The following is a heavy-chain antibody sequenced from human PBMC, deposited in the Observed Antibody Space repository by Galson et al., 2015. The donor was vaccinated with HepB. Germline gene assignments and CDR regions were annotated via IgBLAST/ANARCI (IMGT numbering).Heavy chain of an antibody. CDR2: IYYSGST. Sequence: TLSLTCTVSGGSISSGGYYWSWIRQHPGKGLEWIGYIYYSGSTYYNPSLKGRVTISVDTSKNQFSLKLSSVTAADTAVYYCASGSWAPEPDNWFDPWGQGTLVTVSS. CDR3: ASGSWAPEPDNWFDP. V-gene: IGHV4-31*03. CDR1: GGSISSGGYY. D-gene: IGHD1-14*01. J-gene: IGHJ5*02.